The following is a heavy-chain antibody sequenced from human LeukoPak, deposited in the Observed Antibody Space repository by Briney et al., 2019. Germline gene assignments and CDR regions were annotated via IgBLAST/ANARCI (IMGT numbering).Heavy chain of an antibody. D-gene: IGHD1-26*01. CDR1: GFTFSSYS. CDR3: AKDRSGSFLFGFDY. V-gene: IGHV3-23*01. Sequence: GGSLRLSCAASGFTFSSYSMNWVRQAPGKGLEWVSAISDSGGGTYYADSVKGRFTISRDNSKSTLYLQMHSLRAEDTAVYYCAKDRSGSFLFGFDYWGQGTLVTVSS. CDR2: ISDSGGGT. J-gene: IGHJ4*02.